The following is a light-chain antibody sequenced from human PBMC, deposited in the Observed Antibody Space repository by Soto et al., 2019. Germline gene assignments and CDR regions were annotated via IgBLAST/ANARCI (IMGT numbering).Light chain of an antibody. Sequence: EIVLTQSPATLSLSPGGGATRACRASASVSNNYLAWYQQKPGQATRLLMYDVSNRATGIPARFSGSGSGTDFTLPISSLEPADLAVYYCQQRSNWPRTFGQGTKVDIK. CDR2: DVS. CDR1: ASVSNNY. J-gene: IGKJ1*01. V-gene: IGKV3-11*01. CDR3: QQRSNWPRT.